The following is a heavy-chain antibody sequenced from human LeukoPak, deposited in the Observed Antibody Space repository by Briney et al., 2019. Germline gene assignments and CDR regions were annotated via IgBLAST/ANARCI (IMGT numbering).Heavy chain of an antibody. V-gene: IGHV3-23*01. CDR2: ISGSGGST. Sequence: PAGSLRFSCAASGFTFSSYAMSWVRQAPGKGLEWVSAISGSGGSTYYADSVKGRFTISRDNSKNTLYLQMNSLRAEDTAVYYCAKVRWDHRALLLALDYWGQGTLVTVSS. CDR1: GFTFSSYA. J-gene: IGHJ4*02. D-gene: IGHD1-26*01. CDR3: AKVRWDHRALLLALDY.